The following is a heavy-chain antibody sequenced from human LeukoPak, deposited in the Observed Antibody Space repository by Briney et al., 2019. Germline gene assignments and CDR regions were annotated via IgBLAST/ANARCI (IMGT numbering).Heavy chain of an antibody. CDR2: IRYDGSNK. V-gene: IGHV3-30*02. D-gene: IGHD4-11*01. CDR1: GFTFSSYG. J-gene: IGHJ4*02. CDR3: AKDPTTVTNFDY. Sequence: QSGGSLRLSCAASGFTFSSYGMHWVRQAPGKGLEWVAFIRYDGSNKYYADSVKGRFTISRDNSKNTLYLQMNSLRAEDTAVYYCAKDPTTVTNFDYWGQGTLVTVSS.